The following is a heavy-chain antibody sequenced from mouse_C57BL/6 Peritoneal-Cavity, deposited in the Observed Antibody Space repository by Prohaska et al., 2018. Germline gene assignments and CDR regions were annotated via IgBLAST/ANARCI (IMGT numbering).Heavy chain of an antibody. CDR1: GYTFTDYY. J-gene: IGHJ2*01. D-gene: IGHD1-2*01. Sequence: QVELQQLLHKLVKHGASVKISCKASGYTFTDYYLTWVKQSPGQGIEWIGLIFPGSGSTYYNEKFKCNATLTVDKSSNTAYMLLISLTSEDSPVYFCTRAQFITPVISFVYWGQDTNLVVS. CDR2: IFPGSGST. V-gene: IGHV1-75*01. CDR3: TRAQFITPVISFVY.